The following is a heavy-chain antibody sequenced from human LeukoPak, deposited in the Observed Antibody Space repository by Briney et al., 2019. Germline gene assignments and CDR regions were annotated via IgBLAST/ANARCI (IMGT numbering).Heavy chain of an antibody. Sequence: GRSLRLSCAASGFTFSSYGMHWVRQAPGKGLEWVAVIWYDGSNKYYADSVKGRFTISRDNSKNTLYLQMNSLRAEDTAVYYCARAHPSPHYFDYWGQGTLVTVSS. V-gene: IGHV3-33*01. CDR1: GFTFSSYG. CDR2: IWYDGSNK. CDR3: ARAHPSPHYFDY. J-gene: IGHJ4*02.